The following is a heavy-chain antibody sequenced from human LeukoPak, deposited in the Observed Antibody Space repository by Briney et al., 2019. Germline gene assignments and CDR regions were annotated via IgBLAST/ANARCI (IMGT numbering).Heavy chain of an antibody. CDR1: GFTFSSYA. J-gene: IGHJ4*02. CDR2: ISGSGGST. D-gene: IGHD3-22*01. CDR3: AKVVHYDSSGYYDY. Sequence: GGSLRLSCAASGFTFSSYAMSWVRQAPGQGLEWVSAISGSGGSTYYADSVKGRFTISRDNSKNTLYLQMNSLRAEDTAVYYCAKVVHYDSSGYYDYWGQGTLVTVSS. V-gene: IGHV3-23*01.